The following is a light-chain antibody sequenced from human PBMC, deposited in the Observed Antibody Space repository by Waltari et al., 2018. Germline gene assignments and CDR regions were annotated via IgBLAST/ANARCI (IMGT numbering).Light chain of an antibody. CDR1: QSVSSNF. CDR2: GAS. V-gene: IGKV3-20*01. CDR3: QQYGRSPLT. J-gene: IGKJ4*01. Sequence: EIVLTQSPGTRSCSPGDRATLSCRASQSVSSNFLAWYQQKPGQAPRLLIYGASSRATGIPDKFSGSGSGTDFTLTINRLEPEDFAVYYCQQYGRSPLTFGGGTKVEIK.